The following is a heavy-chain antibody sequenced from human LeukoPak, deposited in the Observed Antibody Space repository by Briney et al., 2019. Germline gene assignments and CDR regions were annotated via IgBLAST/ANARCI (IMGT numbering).Heavy chain of an antibody. J-gene: IGHJ4*02. D-gene: IGHD3-3*01. V-gene: IGHV3-21*01. Sequence: PGGSLRLSCAASGFTFSSYSMNWVRQAPGKGLEWVSSISCSSSYIYYADSVKGRFTISRDNAKNSLYLQMNSLRAEDTAVYYCARGGITIFGVVINPFDYWGQGTLVTVSS. CDR1: GFTFSSYS. CDR2: ISCSSSYI. CDR3: ARGGITIFGVVINPFDY.